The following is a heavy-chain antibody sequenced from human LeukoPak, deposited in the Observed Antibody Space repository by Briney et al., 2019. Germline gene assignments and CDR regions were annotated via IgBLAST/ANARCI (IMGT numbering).Heavy chain of an antibody. J-gene: IGHJ4*02. CDR1: GGSISSSSYY. V-gene: IGHV4-39*01. D-gene: IGHD6-19*01. CDR2: IYYTGST. CDR3: ARGGYDIAVAGTRKEYYFDY. Sequence: SETLSLTCTVSGGSISSSSYYWGWIRQPPGKGLEWIGSIYYTGSTQYNPSLKSRVTISVDTSKNQFSLNLRSVTAADTAVYYCARGGYDIAVAGTRKEYYFDYWGQGTLVTVSS.